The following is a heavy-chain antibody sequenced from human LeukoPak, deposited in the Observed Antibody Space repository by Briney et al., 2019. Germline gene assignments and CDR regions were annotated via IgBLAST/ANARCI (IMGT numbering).Heavy chain of an antibody. J-gene: IGHJ3*02. CDR3: ARDQVDGYNYGAFDI. D-gene: IGHD5-24*01. CDR1: GGSISSGGYS. Sequence: SQTLSLTCAVSGGSISSGGYSWSWIWQPPGKGLEWIGYIYHSGSTYYNPSLKSRVTISVDRSKNQFSLKLSSVTAADTAVYYCARDQVDGYNYGAFDIWGQGTMVTVSS. V-gene: IGHV4-30-2*01. CDR2: IYHSGST.